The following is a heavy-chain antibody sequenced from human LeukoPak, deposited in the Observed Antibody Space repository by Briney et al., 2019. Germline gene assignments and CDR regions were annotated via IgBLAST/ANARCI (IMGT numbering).Heavy chain of an antibody. V-gene: IGHV1-2*02. J-gene: IGHJ3*02. CDR3: ARNQGALNDAFDI. Sequence: ASVKVSCKASGYTFTGYYMHWVRQAPGQGLEWMGWINPNSGGTNYAQKFPGRVAMTRDTSISTAYMELSRLRSDDTAVYYCARNQGALNDAFDIWGQGTMVTVSS. CDR1: GYTFTGYY. CDR2: INPNSGGT. D-gene: IGHD1-26*01.